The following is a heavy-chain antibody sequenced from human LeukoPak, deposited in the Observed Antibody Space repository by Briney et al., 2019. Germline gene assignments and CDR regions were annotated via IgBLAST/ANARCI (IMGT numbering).Heavy chain of an antibody. D-gene: IGHD6-13*01. CDR3: ARGSFGITATGESVDY. J-gene: IGHJ4*02. V-gene: IGHV1-8*01. CDR1: GYTLTSYD. CDR2: MNPNTGNT. Sequence: ASVKVSCKASGYTLTSYDINWVRQATGQGLEWMGWMNPNTGNTGYAQKFQGRVTMTKNISINTAYMELSSLTSEDTAVYYCARGSFGITATGESVDYWGQGTLVTVSS.